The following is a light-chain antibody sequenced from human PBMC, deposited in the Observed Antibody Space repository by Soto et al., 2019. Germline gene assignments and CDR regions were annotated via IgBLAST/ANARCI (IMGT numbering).Light chain of an antibody. CDR1: QSVSSN. Sequence: EIVMTQSPATLSVSPGERATLSCRDSQSVSSNLAWYQQKPGQAPRLLIYGASTRATGIPARFSGSGSGTEFTLTISSLQSEDFAVYYCLQYNNWPFTFGPGTKVDIK. CDR2: GAS. CDR3: LQYNNWPFT. V-gene: IGKV3-15*01. J-gene: IGKJ3*01.